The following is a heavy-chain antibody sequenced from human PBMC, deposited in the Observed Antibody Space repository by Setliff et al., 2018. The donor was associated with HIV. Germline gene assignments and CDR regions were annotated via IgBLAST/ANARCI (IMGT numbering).Heavy chain of an antibody. J-gene: IGHJ4*02. V-gene: IGHV4-39*07. D-gene: IGHD5-12*01. CDR2: MYYTGST. CDR1: GGSISSSSYY. CDR3: ARVGARGYSGYAPLDFFDY. Sequence: SETLSLTCTVSGGSISSSSYYWGWIRQPPGKGLEWIGSMYYTGSTYYNLSLKSRVTISVDTSKKQFSLKLSSVTAADTAVYYCARVGARGYSGYAPLDFFDYWGQGTLVTVSS.